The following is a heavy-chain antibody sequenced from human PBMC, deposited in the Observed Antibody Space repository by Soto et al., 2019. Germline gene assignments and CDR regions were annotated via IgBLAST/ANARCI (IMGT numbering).Heavy chain of an antibody. CDR2: INAGNGNT. CDR1: GYTFTSYA. J-gene: IGHJ4*02. D-gene: IGHD5-18*01. V-gene: IGHV1-3*01. Sequence: ASLKVSCKASGYTFTSYAMHWVRQAPGQRLEWMGWINAGNGNTKYSQKFQGRVTITRDTSASTAYMELSSLRSEDTAVYYCARDLGIQLWSFDYWGQGTLVTVSS. CDR3: ARDLGIQLWSFDY.